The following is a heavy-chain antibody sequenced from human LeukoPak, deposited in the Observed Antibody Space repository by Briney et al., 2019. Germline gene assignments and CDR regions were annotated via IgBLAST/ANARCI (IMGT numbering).Heavy chain of an antibody. CDR3: ARKVLTGYNYDY. Sequence: PSETLSLTCTVSGGSISSYYWSWIRQPPGKGLEWIGEINRSGSTNYNPSLKSRVTISVDTSKNQFSLKLSSVTAADTAVYYCARKVLTGYNYDYWGQGTLVTVSS. V-gene: IGHV4-34*01. D-gene: IGHD3-9*01. J-gene: IGHJ4*02. CDR2: INRSGST. CDR1: GGSISSYY.